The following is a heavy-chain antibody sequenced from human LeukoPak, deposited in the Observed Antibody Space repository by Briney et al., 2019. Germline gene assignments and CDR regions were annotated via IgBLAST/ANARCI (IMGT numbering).Heavy chain of an antibody. CDR2: IYPADSDT. Sequence: GESLKISCKGSAYMFANYWIGWVRQLPGKGLEWMGIIYPADSDTRYSPSFQGQVNMSVDKSTSTAFLHWSSLKVSDTAIYYCARQSSDSDYGSSMDVWGQGTTVTVSS. CDR1: AYMFANYW. CDR3: ARQSSDSDYGSSMDV. D-gene: IGHD4-17*01. J-gene: IGHJ6*02. V-gene: IGHV5-51*01.